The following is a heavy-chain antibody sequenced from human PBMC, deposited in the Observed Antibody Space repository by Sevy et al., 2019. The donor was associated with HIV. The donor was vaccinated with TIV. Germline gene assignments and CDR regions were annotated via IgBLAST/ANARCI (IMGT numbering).Heavy chain of an antibody. J-gene: IGHJ6*02. CDR3: ARIPSRQLGRYFGMDV. Sequence: GGSLRLSCAASGFTFSDYWMTWVRQAPGKGLESISCINYSGDVIHYTDSVKGRFTISRDNAKKSMSLEMNSLRADDTAIYYCARIPSRQLGRYFGMDVWGRGTTVTVSS. V-gene: IGHV3-11*01. D-gene: IGHD1-1*01. CDR1: GFTFSDYW. CDR2: INYSGDVI.